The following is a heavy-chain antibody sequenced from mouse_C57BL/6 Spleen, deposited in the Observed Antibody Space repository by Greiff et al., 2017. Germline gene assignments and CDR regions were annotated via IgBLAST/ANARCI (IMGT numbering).Heavy chain of an antibody. Sequence: EVQLQQSGPELVKPGASVKLSCKASGYSFTSYWMHWVKQSPGQSLEWIGEINPSTGGTTYNQKFKAKATLTVDKSSSTAYMQRRSLTSEDAEVYDCARGSNSGAMDYWGQGTSVTVSA. CDR1: GYSFTSYW. J-gene: IGHJ4*01. CDR2: INPSTGGT. CDR3: ARGSNSGAMDY. V-gene: IGHV1-42*01. D-gene: IGHD4-1*02.